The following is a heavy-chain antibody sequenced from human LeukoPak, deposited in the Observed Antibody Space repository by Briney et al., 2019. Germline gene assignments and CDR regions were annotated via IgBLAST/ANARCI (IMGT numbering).Heavy chain of an antibody. V-gene: IGHV3-21*01. CDR2: ISSSSSYI. J-gene: IGHJ3*02. Sequence: GGSLRLSCAASGFTFSDYWINWVRQAPGKGLEWVSSISSSSSYIYYADSVKGRFTISRDNAKNSLYLQMNSLRAEDTAVYYCARVRSHPPAFDIWGQGTMVTVSS. CDR1: GFTFSDYW. CDR3: ARVRSHPPAFDI.